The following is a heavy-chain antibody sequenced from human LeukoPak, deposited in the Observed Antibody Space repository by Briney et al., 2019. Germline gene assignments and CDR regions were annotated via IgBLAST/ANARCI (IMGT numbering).Heavy chain of an antibody. J-gene: IGHJ6*02. CDR1: GFTFSSYA. Sequence: PGRSLRLSCAASGFTFSSYAMHWVRQAPGKGLEWVSYISSSGSTIYYADSVKGRFTISRDNAKNSLYLQMNSLRAEGTAVYYCARDREYCSGGSCVRYYYYGMDVWGQGTTVTVSS. V-gene: IGHV3-48*04. CDR3: ARDREYCSGGSCVRYYYYGMDV. D-gene: IGHD2-15*01. CDR2: ISSSGSTI.